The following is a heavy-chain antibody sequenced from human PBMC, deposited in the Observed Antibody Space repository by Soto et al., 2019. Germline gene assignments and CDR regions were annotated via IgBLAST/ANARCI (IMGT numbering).Heavy chain of an antibody. D-gene: IGHD3-22*01. Sequence: SETLSLTCAVSGGSISSGGYSWSWIRQPPGKGMEWIGYIYHSGSTYYNPSLKSRVTISVDRSKNQFSLKLSSVTAADTAVYYCARGQDSSGYSFQAEFDYWGQGTLVTVSS. CDR1: GGSISSGGYS. V-gene: IGHV4-30-2*01. CDR3: ARGQDSSGYSFQAEFDY. J-gene: IGHJ4*02. CDR2: IYHSGST.